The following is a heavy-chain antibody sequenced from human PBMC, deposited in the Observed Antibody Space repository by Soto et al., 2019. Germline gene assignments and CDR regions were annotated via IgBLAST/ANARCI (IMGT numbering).Heavy chain of an antibody. CDR2: ISSTTNYI. Sequence: GGSLRLSCAASGFTFTRYSMNWVRQAPGKGLEWVSSISSTTNYIYYADSMKGRFTVSRDNAKNSVYLDRNSLSAEGTAVYYCARESEDLTSNFDYWGQGTLVTVSS. J-gene: IGHJ4*02. CDR3: ARESEDLTSNFDY. CDR1: GFTFTRYS. V-gene: IGHV3-21*01.